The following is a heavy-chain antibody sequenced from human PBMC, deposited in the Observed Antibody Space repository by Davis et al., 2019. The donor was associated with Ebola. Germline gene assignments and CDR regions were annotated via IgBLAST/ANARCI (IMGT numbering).Heavy chain of an antibody. CDR2: ISVDGDNT. CDR3: ARGGAVAPD. Sequence: GGSLRLSCAASGFSFNDFVIHWVRHAPGKGLEWVSMISVDGDNTYYADSVKGRFIISRDNSKNSLFLQMNSLRVEDTAVYFCARGGAVAPDWGPGTLVTVSS. J-gene: IGHJ4*02. V-gene: IGHV3-43*02. D-gene: IGHD4-23*01. CDR1: GFSFNDFV.